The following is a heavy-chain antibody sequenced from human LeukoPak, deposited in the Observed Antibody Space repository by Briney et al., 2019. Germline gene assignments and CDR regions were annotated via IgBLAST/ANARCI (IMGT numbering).Heavy chain of an antibody. CDR3: ARGSMVTGGNY. D-gene: IGHD5-18*01. CDR1: GFTFSSYA. Sequence: GGSLRLSCAASGFTFSSYAMSWVRQAPGKGLEWVSVIYSGGSTYYADSVKGRFTISRDNSKNTLYLQMNSLRAEDTAVYYCARGSMVTGGNYWGQGTLVTVSS. CDR2: IYSGGST. J-gene: IGHJ4*02. V-gene: IGHV3-53*01.